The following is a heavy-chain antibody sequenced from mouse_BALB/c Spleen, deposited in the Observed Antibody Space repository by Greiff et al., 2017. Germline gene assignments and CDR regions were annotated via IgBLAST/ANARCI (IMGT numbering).Heavy chain of an antibody. CDR3: VRDGDHDYLWFAY. V-gene: IGHV2-9-2*01. CDR1: GFSLTSYD. Sequence: QVQLKESGPGLVAPSQSLSITCTVSGFSLTSYDISWIRQPPGKGLEWLGVIWTGGGTNYNSAFMSRLSISKDNSKSQVFLKMNSLQTDDTAIYYCVRDGDHDYLWFAYWGQGTLVTVSA. D-gene: IGHD2-4*01. J-gene: IGHJ3*01. CDR2: IWTGGGT.